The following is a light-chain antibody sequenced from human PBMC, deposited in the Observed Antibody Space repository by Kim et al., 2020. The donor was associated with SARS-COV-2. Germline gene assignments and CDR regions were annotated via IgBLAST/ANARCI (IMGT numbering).Light chain of an antibody. CDR2: GAF. V-gene: IGKV3-20*01. J-gene: IGKJ2*01. CDR3: QQYDTSPYN. CDR1: QGVNTY. Sequence: SLAPGERATLSCGAGQGVNTYVAWYQQKSGQSPRLLIYGAFNRAPGIPDRFSGSASGADFTLTISRLEPEDFAVYYCQQYDTSPYNFGQGTKLEI.